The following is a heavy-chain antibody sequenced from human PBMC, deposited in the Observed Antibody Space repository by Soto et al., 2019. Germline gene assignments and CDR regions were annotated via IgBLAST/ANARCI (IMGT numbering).Heavy chain of an antibody. Sequence: SETLSLTCAVFGGSISSSNWWSWVRQPPGKGLEWIGEIYHSGSTNYNPSLKSRVTISVDKSKNQFSLKLSSVTAADTAVYYCAGGVTIFGVVTIFDYWGQGTLVTVSS. CDR3: AGGVTIFGVVTIFDY. J-gene: IGHJ4*02. V-gene: IGHV4-4*02. CDR1: GGSISSSNW. CDR2: IYHSGST. D-gene: IGHD3-3*01.